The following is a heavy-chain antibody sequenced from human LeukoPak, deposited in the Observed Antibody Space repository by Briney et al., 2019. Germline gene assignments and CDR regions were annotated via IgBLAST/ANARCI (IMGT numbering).Heavy chain of an antibody. D-gene: IGHD6-19*01. CDR3: ARGGYSSGWYGALYY. CDR1: GGTFSSYA. CDR2: IIPIFGTA. J-gene: IGHJ4*02. V-gene: IGHV1-69*06. Sequence: SVTVSCKASGGTFSSYAISWVRQAPGQGREWMGGIIPIFGTANYAQKFQGRVTITADKSTSTAYMELSSLRSEDTAVYYCARGGYSSGWYGALYYWGQGTLVTVSS.